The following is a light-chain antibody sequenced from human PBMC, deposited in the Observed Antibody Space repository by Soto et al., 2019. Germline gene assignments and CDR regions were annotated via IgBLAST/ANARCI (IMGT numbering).Light chain of an antibody. CDR2: GNS. CDR3: QSYDSSLSVFYV. CDR1: SSNIGAGYD. V-gene: IGLV1-40*01. Sequence: QSVLTQPPSVSGAPGQRVTISCTGGSSNIGAGYDVHWYQQLPGTAPKLLIYGNSNRPSGVPDRFSASKSGTSASLAITELQAEDEADYYCQSYDSSLSVFYVFGTGTKVTVL. J-gene: IGLJ1*01.